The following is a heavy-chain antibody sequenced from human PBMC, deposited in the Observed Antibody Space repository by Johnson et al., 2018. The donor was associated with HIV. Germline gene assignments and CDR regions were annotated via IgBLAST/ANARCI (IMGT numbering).Heavy chain of an antibody. CDR2: ISWNGGTT. CDR1: GFTFEDYG. J-gene: IGHJ3*02. V-gene: IGHV3-20*04. CDR3: AGDRGGAAAGDFGAFDI. D-gene: IGHD6-13*01. Sequence: VQLVESGGGVVRPGGSLRLSCVASGFTFEDYGMNWVRQAPGKGLEWVSDISWNGGTTGYADSVKGRFTISRDNARKSLYLQMSSLRAEDTAFYYCAGDRGGAAAGDFGAFDIWGQGTMVTVSS.